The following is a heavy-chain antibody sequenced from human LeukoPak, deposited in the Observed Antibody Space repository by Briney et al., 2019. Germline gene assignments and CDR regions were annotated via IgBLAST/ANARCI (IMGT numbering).Heavy chain of an antibody. CDR1: GGSISPYY. CDR3: ARVKYSYGYWFDP. J-gene: IGHJ5*02. Sequence: SETLSLTCTVSGGSISPYYWCWIRQPAGKGLEWIGYIYYSGSTNYNPSLKSRVTISVDTSKNQFSLKLSSVTAADTAVYYCARVKYSYGYWFDPWGQGTLVTVSS. CDR2: IYYSGST. V-gene: IGHV4-59*01. D-gene: IGHD5-18*01.